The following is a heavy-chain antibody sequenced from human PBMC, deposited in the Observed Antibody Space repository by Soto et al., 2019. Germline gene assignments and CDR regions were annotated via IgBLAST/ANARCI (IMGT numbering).Heavy chain of an antibody. CDR1: GCSLSSYY. V-gene: IGHV4-59*01. J-gene: IGHJ6*03. Sequence: ENLFLPFTVSGCSLSSYYWSLVRQPPGKGLEWIGYIYYSGSTNYNPSLKSRVTISVDTSKNQFSLKLSSVTAADTAVYYCARVDYSSSNYYYYMDVWGKGTTVTVSS. CDR2: IYYSGST. D-gene: IGHD6-6*01. CDR3: ARVDYSSSNYYYYMDV.